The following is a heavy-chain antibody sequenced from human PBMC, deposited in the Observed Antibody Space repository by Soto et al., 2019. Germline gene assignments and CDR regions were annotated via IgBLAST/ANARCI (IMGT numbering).Heavy chain of an antibody. CDR3: ARSPTLRGSETQSDY. V-gene: IGHV1-18*01. J-gene: IGHJ4*02. D-gene: IGHD5-12*01. CDR2: ISAYNGNT. CDR1: GYTFTSYG. Sequence: QVQLVQSGAEVKKPGASVKVSCKASGYTFTSYGISWVRQAPGQGLEWMGWISAYNGNTNYAQKLQGRVTMTTDTSTSTAYRELRSLRSDDTAVYYCARSPTLRGSETQSDYWGQGTLVTVSS.